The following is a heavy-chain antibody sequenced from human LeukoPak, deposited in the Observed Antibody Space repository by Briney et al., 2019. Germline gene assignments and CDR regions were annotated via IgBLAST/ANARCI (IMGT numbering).Heavy chain of an antibody. CDR3: ARGYRYSYGRYYFDY. CDR2: IKQDGSEK. CDR1: GFTFSSYW. Sequence: GGSLRLSCAASGFTFSSYWMSWVRQAPGKGLEWVANIKQDGSEKYYVDSVKGRFTISRDNAKNSLYLQMNSLRAEDTAVYYCARGYRYSYGRYYFDYWGQGTLVTVSS. J-gene: IGHJ4*02. V-gene: IGHV3-7*01. D-gene: IGHD5-18*01.